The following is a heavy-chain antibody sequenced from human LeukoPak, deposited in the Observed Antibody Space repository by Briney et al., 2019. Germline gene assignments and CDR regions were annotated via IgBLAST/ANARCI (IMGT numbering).Heavy chain of an antibody. CDR1: GGSFSGYY. J-gene: IGHJ4*02. CDR3: ASGLLKYSSSSRWYYFDY. D-gene: IGHD6-6*01. V-gene: IGHV4-34*01. Sequence: SETLSLTCAVYGGSFSGYYWSWIRQPPGKGLEWIGEINHSGSTNYNPSLESRVTISVDTSKNQFSLKLSSVTAADTAVYYCASGLLKYSSSSRWYYFDYWGQGTLVTVSS. CDR2: INHSGST.